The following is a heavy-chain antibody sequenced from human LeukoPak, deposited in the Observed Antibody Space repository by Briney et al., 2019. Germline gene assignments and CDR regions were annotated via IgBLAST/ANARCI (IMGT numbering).Heavy chain of an antibody. J-gene: IGHJ3*02. D-gene: IGHD3-10*01. CDR3: ARDRKVRGVIPIDAFDI. V-gene: IGHV4-61*02. Sequence: PSETLSLTCTVSGDSITSGYYYWSWIRQPAGKGLEWIGRVDISGSTNYNPSLKSRVTISVDRSKNQFSLKLSSVTAADTAVYYCARDRKVRGVIPIDAFDIWGQGTMVTVSS. CDR2: VDISGST. CDR1: GDSITSGYYY.